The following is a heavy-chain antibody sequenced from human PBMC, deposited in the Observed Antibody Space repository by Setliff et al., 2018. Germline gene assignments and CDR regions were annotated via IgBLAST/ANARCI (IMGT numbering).Heavy chain of an antibody. V-gene: IGHV2-70*04. J-gene: IGHJ3*02. CDR3: ARIQDGGNSGAFDI. CDR2: IDWDDDK. D-gene: IGHD2-21*02. Sequence: SGPTLVNPTQTLTLTCTFSGFSLSTSGMRVSWIRQPPGKALEWLARIDWDDDKYYSTSLKTRLTISKDTSKNQVVLTMTNMDPVDTATYYRARIQDGGNSGAFDIWGQGTMVTVSS. CDR1: GFSLSTSGMR.